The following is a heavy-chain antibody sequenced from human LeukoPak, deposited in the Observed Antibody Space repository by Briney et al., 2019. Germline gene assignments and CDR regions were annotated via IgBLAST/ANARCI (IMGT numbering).Heavy chain of an antibody. D-gene: IGHD3-10*01. V-gene: IGHV1-18*01. CDR1: GYTFTSYG. Sequence: ASVKVSCKASGYTFTSYGISWVRQAPGQGLEWMGWISAYNGNTNYAQKLQGRVTMTTDTSTSTAYMELRSPRSDDTAVYYCAGITMVRGVQKWFDPWGQGTLVTVSS. CDR3: AGITMVRGVQKWFDP. J-gene: IGHJ5*02. CDR2: ISAYNGNT.